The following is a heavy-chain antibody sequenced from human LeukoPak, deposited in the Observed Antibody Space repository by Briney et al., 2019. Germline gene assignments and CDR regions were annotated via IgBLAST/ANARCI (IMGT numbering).Heavy chain of an antibody. CDR2: IHSSGNS. CDR1: GGSISGTDLY. CDR3: ARVGINYYYGLDV. Sequence: SETLSLTCTVSGGSISGTDLYWGWIRQLPGKGLEWIGNIHSSGNSFCNPSLKSRVTISLDTPKKQFSLKLTSVTAEDTAVYYCARVGINYYYGLDVWGQGTTVAVSS. D-gene: IGHD3-10*01. V-gene: IGHV4-39*07. J-gene: IGHJ6*02.